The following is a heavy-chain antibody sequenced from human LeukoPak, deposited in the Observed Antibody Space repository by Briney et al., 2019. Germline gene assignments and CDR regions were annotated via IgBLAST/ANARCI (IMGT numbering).Heavy chain of an antibody. D-gene: IGHD4-23*01. J-gene: IGHJ5*02. CDR3: AGKGFDP. CDR1: GGYFSGYY. V-gene: IGHV4-34*01. Sequence: SETLSLTCAVYGGYFSGYYWSWIRQPPGKGLEWIGEINHSGSTNYNPSLKSRVTISVDTSKNQFSLKLSSVTAADTAVYYCAGKGFDPWGQGTLVTVSS. CDR2: INHSGST.